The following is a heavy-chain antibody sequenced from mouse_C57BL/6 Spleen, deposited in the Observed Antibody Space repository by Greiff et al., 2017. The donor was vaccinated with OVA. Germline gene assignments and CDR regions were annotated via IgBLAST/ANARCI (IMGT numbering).Heavy chain of an antibody. CDR2: ISDGGSYT. CDR1: GFTFSSYA. Sequence: EVKLVESGGGLVKPGGSLKLSCAASGFTFSSYAMSWVRQTPEKRLEWVATISDGGSYTYYPDNVKGRFTISRDNAKNNLYLQMSHLKSEDTAMYYCARGRGYVGWFAYWGQGTLVTVSA. D-gene: IGHD2-2*01. CDR3: ARGRGYVGWFAY. J-gene: IGHJ3*01. V-gene: IGHV5-4*03.